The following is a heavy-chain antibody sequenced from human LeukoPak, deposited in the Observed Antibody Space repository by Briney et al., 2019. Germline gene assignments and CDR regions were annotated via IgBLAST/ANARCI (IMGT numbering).Heavy chain of an antibody. CDR3: ARASKDHDYGDYIKINGMDV. Sequence: SETLSLTCTVSGGSISSYYWSWIRQPPGKGLEWIGYIYYSGSTNYNPSLKSRVTISVDTSKNQFSLKLSPVTAADTAVYYCARASKDHDYGDYIKINGMDVWGQGTTVTVSS. CDR1: GGSISSYY. CDR2: IYYSGST. J-gene: IGHJ6*02. V-gene: IGHV4-59*01. D-gene: IGHD4-17*01.